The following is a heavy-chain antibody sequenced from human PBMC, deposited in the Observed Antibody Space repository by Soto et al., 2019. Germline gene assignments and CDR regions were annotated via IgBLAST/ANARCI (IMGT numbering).Heavy chain of an antibody. CDR2: IKQDGSEK. CDR3: ARDVATSYYYYMDV. D-gene: IGHD5-12*01. Sequence: GGSLRLSCAASGFTFSSYWMSWVRQAPGKGLEWVANIKQDGSEKYYVDSVKGRFTISRDNAKNSLYLQMNSLRAEDTAVYYCARDVATSYYYYMDVWGKGTTVTVSS. J-gene: IGHJ6*03. V-gene: IGHV3-7*01. CDR1: GFTFSSYW.